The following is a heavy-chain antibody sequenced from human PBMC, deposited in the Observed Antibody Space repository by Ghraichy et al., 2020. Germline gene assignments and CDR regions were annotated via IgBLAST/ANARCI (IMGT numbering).Heavy chain of an antibody. J-gene: IGHJ4*02. V-gene: IGHV3-23*01. Sequence: GGSLRLSCAASGFTFSSYAMSWVRQAPGKGLEWVSAISGSGGSTYYADSVKGRFTISRDNSKNTLYLQMNSLRAEDTAVYYCAKEANPIHLFYDSSGYYYPSVEDYWGQGTLVTVSS. CDR2: ISGSGGST. D-gene: IGHD3-22*01. CDR3: AKEANPIHLFYDSSGYYYPSVEDY. CDR1: GFTFSSYA.